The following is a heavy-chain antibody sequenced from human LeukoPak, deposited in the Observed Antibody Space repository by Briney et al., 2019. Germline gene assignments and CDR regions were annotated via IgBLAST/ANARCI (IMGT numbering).Heavy chain of an antibody. CDR3: AKVLSLRSHFFDY. CDR2: ISGSVGST. Sequence: GGSLRLSCAASGFTFDDYGMSWVRQAPGKGLEWVSGISGSVGSTYYADSVKGRFTISRDNSKNTLYLQMNSLRAEDTAVYYCAKVLSLRSHFFDYWGQGTLVTVSS. CDR1: GFTFDDYG. V-gene: IGHV3-23*01. J-gene: IGHJ4*02. D-gene: IGHD4-17*01.